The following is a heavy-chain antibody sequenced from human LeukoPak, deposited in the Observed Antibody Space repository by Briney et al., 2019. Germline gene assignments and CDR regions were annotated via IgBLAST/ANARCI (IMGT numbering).Heavy chain of an antibody. CDR3: ARRIYGVSQLY. D-gene: IGHD4-17*01. CDR2: IYHTGST. Sequence: SETLSLPCTVSGGSISSRDHYWDWIRPPPGKGLEWIGSIYHTGSTYYSPSLNSRVTISMDTSKNQFFLNLNSVTAADTAVYYCARRIYGVSQLYWGQGTLVTVSS. CDR1: GGSISSRDHY. V-gene: IGHV4-39*01. J-gene: IGHJ4*02.